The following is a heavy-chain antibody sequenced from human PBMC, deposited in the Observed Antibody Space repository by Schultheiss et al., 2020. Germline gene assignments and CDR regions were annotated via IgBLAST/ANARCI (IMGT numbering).Heavy chain of an antibody. CDR2: IIPIFGTA. Sequence: ASVKVSCKASGYTFTSYGISWVRQAPGQGLEWMGGIIPIFGTANYAQKFQGRVTMTTDTSTSTAYMELRSLRSDDTAVYYCVRDRSDAANWNYEAVVPMDVWGKGTTVNGYS. V-gene: IGHV1-18*01. CDR3: VRDRSDAANWNYEAVVPMDV. CDR1: GYTFTSYG. J-gene: IGHJ6*04. D-gene: IGHD1-7*01.